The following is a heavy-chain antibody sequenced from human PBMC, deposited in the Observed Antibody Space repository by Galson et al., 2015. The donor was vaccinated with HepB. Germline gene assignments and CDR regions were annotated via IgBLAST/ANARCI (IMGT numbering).Heavy chain of an antibody. J-gene: IGHJ3*01. D-gene: IGHD3-22*01. CDR1: GDTFSKYA. V-gene: IGHV1-69*06. Sequence: SVKVSCKASGDTFSKYALSWVRQAPGQGLEWMGGIIPLFGTANYARKFQGRVMLTADKSTSTAYMELNSLTSEDTAVYYCARERRWSSSGNPDVFDFWGQGTMVTVSS. CDR2: IIPLFGTA. CDR3: ARERRWSSSGNPDVFDF.